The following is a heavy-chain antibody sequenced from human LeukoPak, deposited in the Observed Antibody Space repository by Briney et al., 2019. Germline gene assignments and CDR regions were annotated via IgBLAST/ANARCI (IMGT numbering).Heavy chain of an antibody. V-gene: IGHV1-46*04. Sequence: SVNVSRKASGYTFTGYYMHWVRQAPGQGREWMGIINSSGGSTSYSQKLQGRVTMTRDMTTNIVYMELSSLRSVDKAVYYCAKAPWTGYSSGWFFCWFDPWGQGTLVTVSS. D-gene: IGHD6-19*01. CDR2: INSSGGST. CDR1: GYTFTGYY. J-gene: IGHJ5*02. CDR3: AKAPWTGYSSGWFFCWFDP.